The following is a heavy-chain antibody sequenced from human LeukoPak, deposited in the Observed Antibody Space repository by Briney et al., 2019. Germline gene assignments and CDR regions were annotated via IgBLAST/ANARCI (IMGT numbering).Heavy chain of an antibody. J-gene: IGHJ4*02. V-gene: IGHV4-38-2*01. D-gene: IGHD6-19*01. CDR2: INHSGST. CDR1: DYSISSGYY. Sequence: SETLSLTCAVSDYSISSGYYWGWIRQPPGKGLEWIGEINHSGSTNYNPSLKSRVTISVDTSKNQCSLKLGSVTAADTAVYYCARGPEAVAGDLDYWGQGTLVTVSS. CDR3: ARGPEAVAGDLDY.